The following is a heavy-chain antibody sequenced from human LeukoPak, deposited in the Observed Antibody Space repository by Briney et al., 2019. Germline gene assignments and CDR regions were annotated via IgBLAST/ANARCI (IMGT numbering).Heavy chain of an antibody. CDR1: GGSISSYY. CDR3: ARGNYDILTGPRPDAFDI. J-gene: IGHJ3*02. V-gene: IGHV4-59*01. D-gene: IGHD3-9*01. Sequence: TSETLSLTCTVSGGSISSYYWSWIRQPPGKGLEWIGYIYYSGSTNYNPSLKSRVTISVDTSKNQFSLKLSSVTAADTAVYYCARGNYDILTGPRPDAFDIWGQGTMVTVSS. CDR2: IYYSGST.